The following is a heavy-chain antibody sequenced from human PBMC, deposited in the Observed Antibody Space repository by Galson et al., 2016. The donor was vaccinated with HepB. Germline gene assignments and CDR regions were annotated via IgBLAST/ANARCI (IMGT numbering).Heavy chain of an antibody. CDR2: INSDGSRR. J-gene: IGHJ4*02. CDR3: ARGGYDGYEIDY. V-gene: IGHV3-74*01. D-gene: IGHD5-12*01. CDR1: GFAFSSYW. Sequence: SLRLSCAASGFAFSSYWMYWVRQPPGKGLVWVSRINSDGSRRTYADTVKGRFTISRDNARNTLYLQMDSLRAEDTAVYYCARGGYDGYEIDYWGQGTLVSVSS.